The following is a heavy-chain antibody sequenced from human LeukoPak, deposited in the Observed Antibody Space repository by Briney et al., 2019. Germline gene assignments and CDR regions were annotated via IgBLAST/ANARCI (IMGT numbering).Heavy chain of an antibody. CDR2: IYYSGST. V-gene: IGHV4-30-4*01. Sequence: SQTLSLTCTVSGGSISSGDYYWSWIRQPPGKGLEWIGYIYYSGSTYYNPSLKSRVTISVDTSKNQFSLKLSSVTAADTAVYYCARVWGYDYGSGSRYNWFDPWGQGTLVTVSS. D-gene: IGHD3-10*01. CDR3: ARVWGYDYGSGSRYNWFDP. J-gene: IGHJ5*02. CDR1: GGSISSGDYY.